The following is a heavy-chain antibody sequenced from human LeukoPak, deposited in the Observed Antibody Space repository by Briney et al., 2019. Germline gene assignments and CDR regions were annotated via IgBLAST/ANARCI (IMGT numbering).Heavy chain of an antibody. CDR3: ARVIGRRNSEFPMGY. CDR1: GYTFTSYG. CDR2: ISAYNGNT. D-gene: IGHD4-23*01. J-gene: IGHJ4*02. V-gene: IGHV1-18*01. Sequence: WASVTVSCKASGYTFTSYGISWVRQAPGQGLEWMGWISAYNGNTNYAQKLQGRVTMTTDTSTSTAYMELRSLRSDDTAVYYCARVIGRRNSEFPMGYWGQGTLVTVSS.